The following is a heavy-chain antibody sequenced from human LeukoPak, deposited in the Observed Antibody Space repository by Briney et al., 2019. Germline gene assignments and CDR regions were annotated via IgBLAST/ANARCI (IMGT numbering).Heavy chain of an antibody. CDR3: ASYAGYCSSTSCYGWFDP. Sequence: SETLSLTCTVSGRSISSYYWSWMRQPPGKGLEGIGYIYYSGSTNYNPSLKSRVTISVDTSKNQFSLKLSSVTAADTAVYYCASYAGYCSSTSCYGWFDPWGQGTLVTVSS. J-gene: IGHJ5*02. D-gene: IGHD2-2*01. CDR1: GRSISSYY. V-gene: IGHV4-59*01. CDR2: IYYSGST.